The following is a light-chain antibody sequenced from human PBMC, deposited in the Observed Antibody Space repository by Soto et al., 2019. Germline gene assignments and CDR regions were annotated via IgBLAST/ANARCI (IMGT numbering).Light chain of an antibody. V-gene: IGKV4-1*01. CDR2: WAS. CDR1: QGVLYSSNNKNY. Sequence: DIVMTRSPDSLAVSLGERATSNCKSSQGVLYSSNNKNYLAWYQQKPGQPPKLLIYWASTRESGVPDRFSGSGSATDFTLTISSLQAEDVGVYYCQQYYSTPHTCGGVTKVDIK. J-gene: IGKJ4*01. CDR3: QQYYSTPHT.